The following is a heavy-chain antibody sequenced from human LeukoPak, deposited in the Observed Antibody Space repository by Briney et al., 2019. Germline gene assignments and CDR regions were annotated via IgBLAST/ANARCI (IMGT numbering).Heavy chain of an antibody. D-gene: IGHD6-19*01. CDR1: GFTFSNSA. Sequence: GGSLRLSCAASGFTFSNSAMSWVRQAPGKGLEWVSTLSGSGITTYYADSVKGRFTISRDNSKNTLYLQMNTLRAEDSALYYCAKGIYSSGWSYFDYWGHGTLVAVSS. CDR2: LSGSGITT. CDR3: AKGIYSSGWSYFDY. V-gene: IGHV3-23*01. J-gene: IGHJ4*01.